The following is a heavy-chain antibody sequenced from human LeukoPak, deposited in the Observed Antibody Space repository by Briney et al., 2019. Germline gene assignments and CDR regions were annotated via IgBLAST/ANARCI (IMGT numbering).Heavy chain of an antibody. D-gene: IGHD2-21*02. J-gene: IGHJ3*02. V-gene: IGHV3-30*02. CDR1: GFTFSSYG. CDR3: AKLIIHGGGHCYDGFDI. CDR2: IRYDGSNK. Sequence: GGSLRLSCAASGFTFSSYGMHWVRQAPGKGLEWVAVIRYDGSNKYYADSVKGRCTISRDNSKNTLYLQMNSLRAEDTAVYYCAKLIIHGGGHCYDGFDIWGQGRMVTASS.